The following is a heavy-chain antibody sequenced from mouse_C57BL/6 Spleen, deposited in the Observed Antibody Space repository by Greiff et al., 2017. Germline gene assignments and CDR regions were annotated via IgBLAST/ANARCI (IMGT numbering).Heavy chain of an antibody. D-gene: IGHD2-5*01. V-gene: IGHV5-6*01. CDR2: ISSGGSYT. CDR1: GFTFSSYG. Sequence: DVHLVEPGGDLVKPGGSLKLSCAASGFTFSSYGMSWVRQTPDKRLEWVATISSGGSYTYYPESVKGRFTISRDHAKNNLYLQMSSLKSEDTAMCYCAGRPRDYSNAWCAYWGQGTLVTVAA. CDR3: AGRPRDYSNAWCAY. J-gene: IGHJ3*01.